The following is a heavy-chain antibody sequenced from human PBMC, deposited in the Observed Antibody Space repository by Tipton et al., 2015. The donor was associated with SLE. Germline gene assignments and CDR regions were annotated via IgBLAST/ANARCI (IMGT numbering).Heavy chain of an antibody. CDR2: VNHGGST. J-gene: IGHJ4*02. CDR3: ARATSFRLDY. Sequence: TLSLTCAVYGGSFSGYYWRWIRQPPGKGLEWIGEVNHGGSTNYNPSLKSRVTISIDTSKYQFSLKLSSVTAADTAIYYCARATSFRLDYWCQGTLVTVSS. CDR1: GGSFSGYY. V-gene: IGHV4-34*01.